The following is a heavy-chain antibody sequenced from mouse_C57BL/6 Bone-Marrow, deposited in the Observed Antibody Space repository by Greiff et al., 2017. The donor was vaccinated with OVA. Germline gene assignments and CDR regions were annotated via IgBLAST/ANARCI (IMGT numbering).Heavy chain of an antibody. CDR2: IDPETGGT. Sequence: QVQLQQSGAELVRPGASVTLSCKASGYTFTDYEMHWVKQTPVHGLEWIGAIDPETGGTAYNQKFKGKAILTADKSSSTAYMELRSLTSEDSAVYYWTRGHWGFDYWGQGTTLTVSS. D-gene: IGHD4-1*01. CDR1: GYTFTDYE. V-gene: IGHV1-15*01. J-gene: IGHJ2*01. CDR3: TRGHWGFDY.